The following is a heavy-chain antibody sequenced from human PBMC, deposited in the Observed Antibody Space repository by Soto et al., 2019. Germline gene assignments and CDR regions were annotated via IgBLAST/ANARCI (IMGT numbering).Heavy chain of an antibody. D-gene: IGHD1-1*01. CDR3: TRGPRSTXTGTGAF. Sequence: GGSLRLSXAASGFTFSMYCMHWVRQVPGKGPEWVSRINDDGISTNYADSVKGRFTISRDNAKNTLYLQMNALRVEDTAVYYCTRGPRSTXTGTGAFWGQGTLVTVSS. CDR1: GFTFSMYC. CDR2: INDDGIST. V-gene: IGHV3-74*01. J-gene: IGHJ4*02.